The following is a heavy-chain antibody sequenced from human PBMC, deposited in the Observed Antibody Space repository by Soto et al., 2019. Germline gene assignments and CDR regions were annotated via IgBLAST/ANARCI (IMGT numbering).Heavy chain of an antibody. V-gene: IGHV1-3*01. J-gene: IGHJ4*02. CDR3: ARKYYYGAGIYYFDH. CDR2: INVANGDT. CDR1: GYTFTAYP. D-gene: IGHD3-10*01. Sequence: QVQLVQSGAEVKKPGASVKVSCKASGYTFTAYPMHWVRQAPGQRLEWMGWINVANGDTGYSQKFQGRVTVTRDTSASTVYMELSSLTSEDTAVYYCARKYYYGAGIYYFDHWGQGTLVTVSS.